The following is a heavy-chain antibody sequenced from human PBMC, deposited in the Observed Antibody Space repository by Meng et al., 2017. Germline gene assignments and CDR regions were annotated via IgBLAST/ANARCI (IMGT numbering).Heavy chain of an antibody. CDR1: GYTFTSYA. J-gene: IGHJ4*02. CDR2: INTNTGNP. D-gene: IGHD5-24*01. Sequence: QGKSLQSGSGLRKPGASGKVACKASGYTFTSYAMNWVRQAPGQGLEWMGWINTNTGNPTYAQGFTGRFVFSLDTSVSTAYLQISSLKAEDTAVYYCARDYGDGYEGSFDYWGQGTLVTVSS. V-gene: IGHV7-4-1*02. CDR3: ARDYGDGYEGSFDY.